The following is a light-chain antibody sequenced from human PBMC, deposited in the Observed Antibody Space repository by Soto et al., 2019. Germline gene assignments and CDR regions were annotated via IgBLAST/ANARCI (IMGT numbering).Light chain of an antibody. CDR1: SSDVGAYNS. CDR2: EVS. V-gene: IGLV2-14*03. Sequence: QSALTQPASVSGSPGQSITISCTGTSSDVGAYNSVSWYQQHPDKAPKLMIYEVSYRPSGVSNRFSVSKSDNTASLTISGLHTEDEADYYCSSYTSSSTYLFGTGTKLNVL. CDR3: SSYTSSSTYL. J-gene: IGLJ1*01.